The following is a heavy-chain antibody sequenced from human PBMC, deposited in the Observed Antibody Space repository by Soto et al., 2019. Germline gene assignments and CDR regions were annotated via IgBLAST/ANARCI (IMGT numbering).Heavy chain of an antibody. Sequence: QVQLQESGPGLVKPSETLSLTCTGSGGSISSYYWSWIRQPPGKGLELIVYIYYSGSTNYNPSLQSRDTISVDTSKNQFSLKLSAVTAADTSVYYCARRWGSAADDWGQGTLVTVSS. D-gene: IGHD2-15*01. V-gene: IGHV4-59*08. CDR2: IYYSGST. CDR1: GGSISSYY. J-gene: IGHJ4*02. CDR3: ARRWGSAADD.